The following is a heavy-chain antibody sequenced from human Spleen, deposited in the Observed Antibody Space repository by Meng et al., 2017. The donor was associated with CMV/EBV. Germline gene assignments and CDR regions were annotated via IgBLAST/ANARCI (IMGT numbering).Heavy chain of an antibody. D-gene: IGHD5-24*01. CDR1: GGSINNYF. Sequence: SETLSLTCTVSGGSINNYFWTWIRQSPGNGLEYIGYINYNGNTNYNPSLKSRVTISVDTSKNQFSLKLGSVTAADTAVYYCARRGDGYKNPLPFDYWGQGTLVTVSS. CDR3: ARRGDGYKNPLPFDY. CDR2: INYNGNT. J-gene: IGHJ4*02. V-gene: IGHV4-59*08.